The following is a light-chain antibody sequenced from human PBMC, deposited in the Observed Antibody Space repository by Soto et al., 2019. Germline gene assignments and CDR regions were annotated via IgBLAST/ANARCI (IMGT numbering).Light chain of an antibody. CDR3: AAWEDSLNGVV. CDR1: RSNIGNNA. Sequence: QSVLTQPPSVSDAPRQRVTISCSGSRSNIGNNAVNWYQQLPGKAPKLLIYYDDLLPSGVSDRFSGSKSGTSASLAISGLQSEDEADYYCAAWEDSLNGVVVGGGTKVTVL. J-gene: IGLJ2*01. V-gene: IGLV1-36*01. CDR2: YDD.